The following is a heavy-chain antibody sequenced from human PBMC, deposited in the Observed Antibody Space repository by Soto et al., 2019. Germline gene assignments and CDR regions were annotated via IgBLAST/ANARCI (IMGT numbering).Heavy chain of an antibody. J-gene: IGHJ4*02. V-gene: IGHV3-21*01. CDR2: ISSSSSYI. CDR3: ARAPYYYDSRGYWAY. D-gene: IGHD3-22*01. CDR1: GFTFSSYS. Sequence: DVQLVESGGGLVKPGGSLRLSCAASGFTFSSYSMNWVRQAPGKGLEWVSSISSSSSYIYYADSVKGRFTISRDNAKNSLYLQMNSLRAEDTAVYYCARAPYYYDSRGYWAYWGQGTLVTVSS.